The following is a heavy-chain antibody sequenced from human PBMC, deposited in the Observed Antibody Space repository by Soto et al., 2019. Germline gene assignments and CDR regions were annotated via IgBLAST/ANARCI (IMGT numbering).Heavy chain of an antibody. Sequence: ASVEVSCKASGYTFSSYDSNWVRQATGQGLEWMGWMNPNSGNTGYAQKFQGRVTMTRNTSISTAYMELSSLRSEDTAVYYCAREQGYWGMDVWGQGTTVTVSS. J-gene: IGHJ6*02. CDR2: MNPNSGNT. V-gene: IGHV1-8*01. CDR1: GYTFSSYD. CDR3: AREQGYWGMDV. D-gene: IGHD2-8*02.